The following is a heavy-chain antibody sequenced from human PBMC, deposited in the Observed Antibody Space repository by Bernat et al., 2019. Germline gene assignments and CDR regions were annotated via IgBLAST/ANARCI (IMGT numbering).Heavy chain of an antibody. D-gene: IGHD4-11*01. CDR1: GFTFSSYG. J-gene: IGHJ4*02. V-gene: IGHV3-30*18. Sequence: QVQLVESGGGVVQPGRSLRLSCAASGFTFSSYGMHWVRQAPGKGLEWVAVISYDGSNKYYADSVKGRFTISRDNSKNTLYLQMNSLRAEDTAVYYCAKDLDDYSNYLSIWEADYWGQGTLVTVSS. CDR2: ISYDGSNK. CDR3: AKDLDDYSNYLSIWEADY.